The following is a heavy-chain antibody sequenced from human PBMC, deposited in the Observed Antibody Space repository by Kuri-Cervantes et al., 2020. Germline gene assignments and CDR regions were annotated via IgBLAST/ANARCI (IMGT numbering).Heavy chain of an antibody. CDR2: IYPGDSDT. D-gene: IGHD3-10*01. CDR1: GYSFTSYW. J-gene: IGHJ4*02. Sequence: GGSLRLSCKGSGYSFTSYWIGWVRQMPGKGLEWMGIIYPGDSDTRYSPSFQGQVTISADKSISTAYLQWSSLKASDTAMYYCARPSAGDYYGSEMDYWGQGTLVTVSS. CDR3: ARPSAGDYYGSEMDY. V-gene: IGHV5-51*01.